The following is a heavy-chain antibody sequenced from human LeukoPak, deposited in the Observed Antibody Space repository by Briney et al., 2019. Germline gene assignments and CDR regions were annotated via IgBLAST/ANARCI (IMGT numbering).Heavy chain of an antibody. Sequence: GGSLRLSRAASVFTLSSYAMSWVRQAPGKGLEWVSAISGSGGITYYADSVKGRFTISRDNSKNTLYLEMNSLRAEDTAGYYCAKVLRFLQFFQAVSSWGQGTLVTASS. V-gene: IGHV3-23*01. J-gene: IGHJ4*02. CDR3: AKVLRFLQFFQAVSS. D-gene: IGHD3-3*01. CDR1: VFTLSSYA. CDR2: ISGSGGIT.